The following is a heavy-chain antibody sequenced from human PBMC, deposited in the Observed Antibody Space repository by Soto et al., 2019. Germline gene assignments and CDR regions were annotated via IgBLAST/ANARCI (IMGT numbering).Heavy chain of an antibody. D-gene: IGHD2-2*01. CDR2: ISSSSSTI. Sequence: GSLRLSCAASGFTFSSYSMNWVRQAPGKGLEWVSYISSSSSTIYYADSVKGRFTISRDNAKNSLYLQMNSLRDEDTAVYYCARDYNVVVPADYYFDYWGQGTLVTVSS. V-gene: IGHV3-48*02. CDR1: GFTFSSYS. CDR3: ARDYNVVVPADYYFDY. J-gene: IGHJ4*02.